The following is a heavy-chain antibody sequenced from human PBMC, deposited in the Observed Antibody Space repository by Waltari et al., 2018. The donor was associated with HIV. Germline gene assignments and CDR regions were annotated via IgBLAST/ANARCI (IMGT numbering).Heavy chain of an antibody. J-gene: IGHJ5*02. Sequence: QVQLQASGPALVKSSQTLSLTCNVSGASITCGNYFWSWVRQSAGQRLEWIGRISTSGSTKYNTSLKGRVTISLDTSNNHFSLRLTSVTAADTAVYYCVREALCYKYYRYCSDDDCYSRWFDPWGQGTLVTVSS. D-gene: IGHD2-15*01. CDR1: GASITCGNYF. CDR3: VREALCYKYYRYCSDDDCYSRWFDP. CDR2: ISTSGST. V-gene: IGHV4-61*02.